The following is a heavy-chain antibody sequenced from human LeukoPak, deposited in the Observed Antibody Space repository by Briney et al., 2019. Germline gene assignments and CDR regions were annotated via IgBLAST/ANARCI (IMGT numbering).Heavy chain of an antibody. CDR3: ARDCLGGDCYSGAFDI. CDR2: IYYSGST. D-gene: IGHD2-21*02. V-gene: IGHV4-31*03. J-gene: IGHJ3*02. CDR1: GGSISSGGYY. Sequence: SETLSLTCTVSGGSISSGGYYWSWIRQHPGKGLEWIGYIYYSGSTYYNPSLKSRVTISVDTSKNQFSLKLSSVTAADTAVYYCARDCLGGDCYSGAFDIWGQGTMVTVSS.